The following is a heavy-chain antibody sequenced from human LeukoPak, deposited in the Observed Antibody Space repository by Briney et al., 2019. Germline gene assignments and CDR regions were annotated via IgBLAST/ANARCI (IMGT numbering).Heavy chain of an antibody. D-gene: IGHD3-22*01. CDR1: GFTVSSKY. V-gene: IGHV3-53*01. J-gene: IGHJ4*02. Sequence: GGSLRLSCAASGFTVSSKYMSWVRQAPGKGLKWVSIIYSGGATYYADSVKGRFTISRDNSKNTLYLQMNSLRVEDTAVYYCAKGRYESSGFNWAAWGQGTLVTVSS. CDR3: AKGRYESSGFNWAA. CDR2: IYSGGAT.